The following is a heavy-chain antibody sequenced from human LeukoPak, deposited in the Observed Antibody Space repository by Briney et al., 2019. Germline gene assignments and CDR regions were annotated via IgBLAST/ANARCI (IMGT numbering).Heavy chain of an antibody. CDR1: GFTFISSA. V-gene: IGHV1-58*01. Sequence: ASVKVSCKTSGFTFISSAVQWVRQARGQRLEWIGWIVVGSGNANYAQKFQERVTITRDMSTSTAYMELSSLRSEDTAVYYCAADPSYSSGYRYYFDYWGQGTLVTVSS. D-gene: IGHD3-22*01. CDR3: AADPSYSSGYRYYFDY. J-gene: IGHJ4*02. CDR2: IVVGSGNA.